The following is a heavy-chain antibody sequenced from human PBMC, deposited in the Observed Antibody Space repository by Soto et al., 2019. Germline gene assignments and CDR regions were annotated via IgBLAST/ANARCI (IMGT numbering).Heavy chain of an antibody. J-gene: IGHJ6*02. Sequence: SETLSLTCAVSGYSIASGYYWAWIRQSPGKGLEWIGSIYHAGSVYYNPSLSGRVALSMDTSKNHFSLKLTSVTAADTAGHYCARTFVYYGMDVWVQGTTVTVSS. CDR2: IYHAGSV. CDR1: GYSIASGYY. V-gene: IGHV4-38-2*01. CDR3: ARTFVYYGMDV.